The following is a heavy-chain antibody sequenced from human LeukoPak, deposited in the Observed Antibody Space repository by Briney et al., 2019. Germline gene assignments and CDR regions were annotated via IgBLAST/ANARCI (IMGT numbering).Heavy chain of an antibody. CDR2: IYYSGST. D-gene: IGHD1-1*01. CDR3: ASELAY. V-gene: IGHV4-59*12. CDR1: GGSISSYY. J-gene: IGHJ1*01. Sequence: PSETLSLTCTVSGGSISSYYWSWIRQPPGKGLEWIGYIYYSGSTNYNPSLKSRVTISVDTSKNQFSLKLSSVTAADTAVYYCASELAYWGQGALVTVSS.